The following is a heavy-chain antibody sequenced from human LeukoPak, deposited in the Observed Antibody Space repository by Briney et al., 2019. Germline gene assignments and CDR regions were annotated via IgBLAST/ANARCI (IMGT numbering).Heavy chain of an antibody. Sequence: GGSLRLSCAVSGFTFSGFWMSWSRQAPGKGLEWVASINSDGSEGYYADVVKGRFTISRDNAKNSLYLQMNSLRAEDTAVFYCARDQYDTWSRRGNFDSWGQGTLVIVSS. CDR3: ARDQYDTWSRRGNFDS. CDR2: INSDGSEG. J-gene: IGHJ4*02. D-gene: IGHD3-3*01. CDR1: GFTFSGFW. V-gene: IGHV3-7*03.